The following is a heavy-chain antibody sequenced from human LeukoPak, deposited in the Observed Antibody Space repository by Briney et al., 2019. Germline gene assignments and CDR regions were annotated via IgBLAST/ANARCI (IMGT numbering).Heavy chain of an antibody. D-gene: IGHD6-19*01. Sequence: PGGSLRLSCAASGFTFSSYGMHWVRQAPGKGLEWVAVISYDGSNKYYADSVKGRFTISRDNSKNTLYLQMNSLRAEDTAVYYCATATGYTEVPEWLEWGQGALVTVSS. J-gene: IGHJ4*02. CDR2: ISYDGSNK. CDR3: ATATGYTEVPEWLE. V-gene: IGHV3-30*03. CDR1: GFTFSSYG.